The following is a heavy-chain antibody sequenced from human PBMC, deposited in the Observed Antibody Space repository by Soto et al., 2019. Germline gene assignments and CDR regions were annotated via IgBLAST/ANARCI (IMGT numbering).Heavy chain of an antibody. CDR1: GSSITNYQ. V-gene: IGHV4-59*08. J-gene: IGHJ4*02. Sequence: QVHLQESGPGLVKPSETLSLTCTISGSSITNYQWSWIRQPPGKGLEWIGHVYYSGSANYNPTLKSRVTISIDTSKSQFSLNLGSVTAVDTAVYFCARHAGSLGYWGQGTLVTVSS. D-gene: IGHD2-2*03. CDR3: ARHAGSLGY. CDR2: VYYSGSA.